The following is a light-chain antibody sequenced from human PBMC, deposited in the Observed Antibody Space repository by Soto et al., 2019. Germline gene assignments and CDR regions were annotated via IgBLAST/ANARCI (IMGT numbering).Light chain of an antibody. V-gene: IGLV1-40*01. CDR3: QSYDSSLSGSV. CDR2: GNS. J-gene: IGLJ2*01. Sequence: QSVLTQPPSVSGAPGQRVTISCTGSSSNIGAGYDVHWYQQLPGTAPQLLSYGNSNRPSGVPDRFSGSKSGTSASLAITGLQAEDEADYYCQSYDSSLSGSVFGRGTKLTVL. CDR1: SSNIGAGYD.